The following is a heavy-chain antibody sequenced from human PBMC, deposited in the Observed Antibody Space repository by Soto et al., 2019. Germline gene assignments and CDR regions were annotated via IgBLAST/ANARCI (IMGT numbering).Heavy chain of an antibody. J-gene: IGHJ4*02. CDR1: GGSISSYY. Sequence: PSETLSLICTVSGGSISSYYWSWIRQPPGKGLEWIGYIYYSGSTNYNPSLKSRVTISVDTSKNQFSLKLSSVTAADTAVYYCARDRMVAIGLFDYWGQGTLVTVSS. V-gene: IGHV4-59*01. D-gene: IGHD2-8*01. CDR3: ARDRMVAIGLFDY. CDR2: IYYSGST.